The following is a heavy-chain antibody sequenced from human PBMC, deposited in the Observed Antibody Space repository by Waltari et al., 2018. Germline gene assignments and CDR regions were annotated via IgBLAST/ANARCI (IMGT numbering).Heavy chain of an antibody. Sequence: QVQLQESGPGLVKPSQTLSLTCTVSGGSISSGSYYWSWIRQPAGKGLEWIGRIYTSGSTNYNPSLKSRVTISVDTSKNQFSLKLSSVTAADTAVYYCARVGPDAFDIWGQGTMVTVSS. V-gene: IGHV4-61*02. J-gene: IGHJ3*02. CDR2: IYTSGST. CDR1: GGSISSGSYY. CDR3: ARVGPDAFDI.